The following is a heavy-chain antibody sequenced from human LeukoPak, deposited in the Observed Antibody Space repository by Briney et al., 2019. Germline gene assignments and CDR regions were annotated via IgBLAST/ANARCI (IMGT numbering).Heavy chain of an antibody. CDR1: VVTFSSYA. CDR2: ISGSGGIT. D-gene: IGHD3-3*01. J-gene: IGHJ6*02. CDR3: AAGPHDFWSGYYADYYGMDV. V-gene: IGHV3-23*01. Sequence: GGSLRLSCAASVVTFSSYAMSWGRQAPGKGLEWGSAISGSGGITYYADSVKGRVTISRENSKNTLYLQMNTLRAEETPVYYCAAGPHDFWSGYYADYYGMDVWGQGTTVTVSS.